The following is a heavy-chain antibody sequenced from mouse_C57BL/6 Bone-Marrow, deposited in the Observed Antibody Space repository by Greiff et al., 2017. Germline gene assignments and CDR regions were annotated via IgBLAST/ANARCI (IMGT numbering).Heavy chain of an antibody. V-gene: IGHV5-9*04. CDR1: GFTFSSYT. J-gene: IGHJ1*03. CDR2: ISGGGGNT. Sequence: EVQLVESGGGLVKPGGSLKLSCAASGFTFSSYTMSWVRQTPEKRLEWVATISGGGGNTYYPDSVKGRFTISRNNAKNTLCLHMSSLRSEDTAVSYCCIYDYGGFDVWGTGTTVTVSS. CDR3: CIYDYGGFDV. D-gene: IGHD2-4*01.